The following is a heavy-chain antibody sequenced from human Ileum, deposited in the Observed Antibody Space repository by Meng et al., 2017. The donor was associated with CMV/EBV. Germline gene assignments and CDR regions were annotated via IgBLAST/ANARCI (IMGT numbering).Heavy chain of an antibody. V-gene: IGHV4-4*02. CDR2: AYHSRDT. J-gene: IGHJ5*02. CDR1: YLSSTSW. D-gene: IGHD2-2*01. CDR3: ARVRGGCSRTSSTLDP. Sequence: YLSSTSWWVWVRPTPAKRLEWIGEAYHSRDTIYAPSLKRRATISSATSRNQFSLNFTSVTAAEPGVSYCARVRGGCSRTSSTLDPWGQGTLVTVSS.